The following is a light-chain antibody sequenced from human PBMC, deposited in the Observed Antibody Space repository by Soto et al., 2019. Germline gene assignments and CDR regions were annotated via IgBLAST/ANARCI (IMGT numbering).Light chain of an antibody. V-gene: IGLV1-40*01. CDR3: QSYDSSLSGREV. CDR1: SSNIGAGYD. J-gene: IGLJ2*01. Sequence: QSVLTQPPSVSGAPGQRVTISCTGSSSNIGAGYDVHWYQQLPGTAPKLLMYGNINRPSGVPDRFSGSKSGTSASLAITGLQAEDEADYYCQSYDSSLSGREVFGGGTKVTVL. CDR2: GNI.